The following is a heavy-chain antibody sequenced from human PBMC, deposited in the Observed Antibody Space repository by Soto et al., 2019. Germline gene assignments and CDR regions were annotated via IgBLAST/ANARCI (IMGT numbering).Heavy chain of an antibody. V-gene: IGHV1-58*02. CDR3: AALSNYYYGSGSYPY. D-gene: IGHD3-10*01. Sequence: SVKVSCKASGFTFTSSAMQWVRPARGQRLEWIGWIVVGSGNTDYAQKFQERVTITRDMSTSTAYMELSSLRSEDTAVYYCAALSNYYYGSGSYPYWGQGTLVTVSS. CDR1: GFTFTSSA. J-gene: IGHJ4*02. CDR2: IVVGSGNT.